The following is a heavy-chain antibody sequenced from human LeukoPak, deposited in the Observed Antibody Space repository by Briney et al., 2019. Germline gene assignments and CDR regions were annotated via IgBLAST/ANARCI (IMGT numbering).Heavy chain of an antibody. CDR2: IIPIFGTA. D-gene: IGHD3-3*01. Sequence: GASVKVSCKAPGGTFSSYAISWVRQAPGQGLEWMGGIIPIFGTANYAQKFQGRVTITTDESTSTAYMELSSLRSEDTAVYYCARWENYDFWSGYYLDYWGQGTLVTVSS. CDR1: GGTFSSYA. J-gene: IGHJ4*02. CDR3: ARWENYDFWSGYYLDY. V-gene: IGHV1-69*05.